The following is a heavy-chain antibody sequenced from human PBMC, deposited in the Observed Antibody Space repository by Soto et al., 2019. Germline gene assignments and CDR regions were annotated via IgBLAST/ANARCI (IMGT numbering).Heavy chain of an antibody. CDR1: GYTFTGYY. J-gene: IGHJ4*02. CDR3: ARDIAAAGTELYYFDY. Sequence: ASVKVSCKASGYTFTGYYMHWVRQAPGQGLEWMGWINPNSGGTNYAQKFQGWVTMTRDTSISTAYMELSRLRSDDTAVYYCARDIAAAGTELYYFDYWGQGTLVTVLL. D-gene: IGHD6-13*01. CDR2: INPNSGGT. V-gene: IGHV1-2*04.